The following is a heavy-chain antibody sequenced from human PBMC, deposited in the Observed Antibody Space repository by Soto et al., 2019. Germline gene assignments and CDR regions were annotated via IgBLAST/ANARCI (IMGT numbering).Heavy chain of an antibody. V-gene: IGHV3-11*01. CDR1: GFTFSDYY. D-gene: IGHD3-3*01. J-gene: IGHJ4*02. CDR3: ARGITTFGVVIISDLNYFDY. CDR2: VSSSGSTI. Sequence: QVQLVESGGGLVKPGGSLRLSCAASGFTFSDYYMTWIRQAPGKGLEWVSYVSSSGSTIYYADSVKGRFTISRDNAKNSRDLQMNSLRAEDTAVYYCARGITTFGVVIISDLNYFDYWGQGTLVTVSS.